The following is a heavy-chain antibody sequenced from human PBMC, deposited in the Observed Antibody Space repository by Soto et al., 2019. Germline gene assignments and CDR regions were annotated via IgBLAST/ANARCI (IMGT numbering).Heavy chain of an antibody. J-gene: IGHJ4*02. CDR3: ARALTHYDYFGGSWSLFDY. CDR1: GGSISSFY. CDR2: IYYSGST. V-gene: IGHV4-30-4*01. Sequence: SETLSLTCNVSGGSISSFYWTWIRQPAGGRLEWIGYIYYSGSTYYNPSLKSGVTISVDTPKNQFSLKLSSVTAADTAVYYCARALTHYDYFGGSWSLFDYWGQGPLVTVSS. D-gene: IGHD3-16*01.